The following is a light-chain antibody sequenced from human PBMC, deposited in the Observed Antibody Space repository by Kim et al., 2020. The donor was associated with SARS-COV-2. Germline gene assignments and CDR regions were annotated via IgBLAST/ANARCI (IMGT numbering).Light chain of an antibody. CDR1: QSLLHSDGETY. CDR2: EVS. V-gene: IGKV2-29*02. J-gene: IGKJ2*01. Sequence: DIVMTQSPLSLSVNPGQPAAISCKSSQSLLHSDGETYLYWYLQKPGQSPQLLISEVSSRFSGAPDRFSGSGSGTDFTLKISGVEPEDVGVYYCMQALYHPPTFGLGTGLE. CDR3: MQALYHPPT.